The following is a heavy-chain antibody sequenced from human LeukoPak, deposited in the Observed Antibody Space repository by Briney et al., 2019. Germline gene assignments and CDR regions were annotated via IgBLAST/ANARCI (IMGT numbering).Heavy chain of an antibody. CDR3: ARDTKDYGDYGYGMDV. V-gene: IGHV4-4*07. CDR1: GGSISSYY. Sequence: NPSETLSLTCTVSGGSISSYYWSWIRQPAGKGLEWIGRIYTSGSTNYNPSLRSRVTMSVDTSKNQFSLELSSVTAADTAVYYCARDTKDYGDYGYGMDVWGQGTTVTVSS. J-gene: IGHJ6*02. D-gene: IGHD4-17*01. CDR2: IYTSGST.